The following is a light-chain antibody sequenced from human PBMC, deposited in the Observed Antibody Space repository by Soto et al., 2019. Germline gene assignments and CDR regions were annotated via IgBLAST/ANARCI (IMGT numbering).Light chain of an antibody. J-gene: IGKJ2*01. CDR2: LAS. Sequence: EIVLTQSPGTLTLSPGERATLSCRASQSVGGNYLAWYHRKPGQAPRLLIYLASSRPTGIPDRFSGSWSGTDFTLTSSSLEPEDFAVYYCHHYGDSPYTFGQGSKVELK. CDR3: HHYGDSPYT. CDR1: QSVGGNY. V-gene: IGKV3-20*01.